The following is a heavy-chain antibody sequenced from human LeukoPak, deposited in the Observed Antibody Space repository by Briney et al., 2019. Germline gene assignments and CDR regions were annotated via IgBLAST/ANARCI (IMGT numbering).Heavy chain of an antibody. V-gene: IGHV3-7*03. Sequence: QAGGSLRLSCAASGFTFSSYWMNWARQAPGKGLEWVASINHNGNVNYYVDSVKGRFTISRDNAKNSLYLQMSNLRAEDTAVYFCARGGGLDVGGQGATVTVSS. CDR2: INHNGNVN. CDR3: ARGGGLDV. D-gene: IGHD3-16*01. J-gene: IGHJ6*02. CDR1: GFTFSSYW.